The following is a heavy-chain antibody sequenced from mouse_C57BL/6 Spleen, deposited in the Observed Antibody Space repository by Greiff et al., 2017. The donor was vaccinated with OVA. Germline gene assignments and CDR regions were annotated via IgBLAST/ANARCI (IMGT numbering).Heavy chain of an antibody. J-gene: IGHJ2*01. Sequence: QVQLKQPGAELVKPGASVKLSCKASGYTFTSYWMHWVKQRPGQGLEWIGMIHPNSGSTNYNEKFKSKATLTVDKSSSTAYMQLSSLTSEDSAVYYCASRGGYDYDVDYWGQGTTLTVSS. D-gene: IGHD2-4*01. CDR2: IHPNSGST. CDR3: ASRGGYDYDVDY. CDR1: GYTFTSYW. V-gene: IGHV1-64*01.